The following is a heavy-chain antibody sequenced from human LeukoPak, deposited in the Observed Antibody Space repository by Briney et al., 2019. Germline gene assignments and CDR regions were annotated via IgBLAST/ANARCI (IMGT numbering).Heavy chain of an antibody. J-gene: IGHJ6*03. Sequence: ASVKVSCKASGGTFSSYAISWVRQAPGQGLEWMGGIIPIFGTANYAQKFQGRVTTTADKSTSTAYMELSSLRSEDTAVYYCARDEASFYYMDVWGKGTTVTVSS. V-gene: IGHV1-69*06. CDR2: IIPIFGTA. CDR3: ARDEASFYYMDV. CDR1: GGTFSSYA.